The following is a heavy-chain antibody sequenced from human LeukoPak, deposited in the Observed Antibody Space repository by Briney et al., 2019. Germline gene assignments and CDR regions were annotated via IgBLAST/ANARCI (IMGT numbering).Heavy chain of an antibody. CDR3: ARGSSSDY. J-gene: IGHJ4*02. V-gene: IGHV4-61*01. CDR1: GGSVGSGSYY. D-gene: IGHD6-6*01. CDR2: IYYSGST. Sequence: PSETLSLTCTVSGGSVGSGSYYWSWIRQPPGKGLEWIGYIYYSGSTNYNPSLKSRVTISVDTSKNQFSLKLSSVTAADTAMYYCARGSSSDYWGQGTLVTVSS.